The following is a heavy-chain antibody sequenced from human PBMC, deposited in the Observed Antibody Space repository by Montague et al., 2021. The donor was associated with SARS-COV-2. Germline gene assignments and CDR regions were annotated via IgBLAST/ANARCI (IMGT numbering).Heavy chain of an antibody. Sequence: SETLSLTCTVSGGSISSSSYYWGWIRQPPGKGLEWIGSIYYSGSTYYNPPLKSRVTISVDKSKNQFSLKLSSVTAADTAVYYCARRVSWVTMIVVVAYFDYWGQGTLVTVSS. D-gene: IGHD3-22*01. CDR3: ARRVSWVTMIVVVAYFDY. CDR2: IYYSGST. CDR1: GGSISSSSYY. V-gene: IGHV4-39*07. J-gene: IGHJ4*02.